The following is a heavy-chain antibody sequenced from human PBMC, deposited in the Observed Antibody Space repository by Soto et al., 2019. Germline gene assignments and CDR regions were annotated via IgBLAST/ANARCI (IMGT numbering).Heavy chain of an antibody. Sequence: QVQVVQSRAEVKKPGASVKISCKTSGYTFTEYDINWVRQAPGQGLEYMGWVSPENRNAGYAPQFRGRVSMTADTSINTVYLELTTLTYEDTAVYYCEVTTGYWGQGTMVTVSS. V-gene: IGHV1-8*01. D-gene: IGHD4-17*01. CDR2: VSPENRNA. J-gene: IGHJ4*02. CDR1: GYTFTEYD. CDR3: EVTTGY.